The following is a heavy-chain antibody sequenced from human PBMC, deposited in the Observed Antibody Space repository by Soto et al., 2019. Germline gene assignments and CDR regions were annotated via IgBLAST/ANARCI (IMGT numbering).Heavy chain of an antibody. V-gene: IGHV3-30*03. D-gene: IGHD5-12*01. CDR3: ARDRRGYTTSA. J-gene: IGHJ5*02. Sequence: PGGSLRLSCAASGFTFKTYDMHWVRQAPGKGLEWVAIISFDGNNKYYADSVKGRFTISRDNSKNTLSLNMNSLRPNDTGPYYCARDRRGYTTSAWGQGTLVTVSS. CDR1: GFTFKTYD. CDR2: ISFDGNNK.